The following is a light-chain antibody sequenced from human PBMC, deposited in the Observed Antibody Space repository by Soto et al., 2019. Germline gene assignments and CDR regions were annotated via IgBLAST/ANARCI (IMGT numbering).Light chain of an antibody. V-gene: IGLV1-44*01. Sequence: QSVLTQPPSASGTPGQRVTISCSGSTSNIGTNTVHWYQQLPGTAPKLLIYSDNQRPSGVPDRFSGSKSDTSASLAISGLQSDDEADYYCAAWDDSLSGWVFGGGTQLTVL. J-gene: IGLJ3*02. CDR3: AAWDDSLSGWV. CDR1: TSNIGTNT. CDR2: SDN.